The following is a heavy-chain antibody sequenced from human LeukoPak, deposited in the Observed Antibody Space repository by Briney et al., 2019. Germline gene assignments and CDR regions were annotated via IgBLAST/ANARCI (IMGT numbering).Heavy chain of an antibody. V-gene: IGHV4-34*01. CDR3: ARATGPYSSSWYVPDAFDL. CDR1: GGSFSGYY. CDR2: INHSGST. Sequence: SETLSLTCAVYGGSFSGYYWSWIRQPPGKGLEWIGEINHSGSTNYNPSLKSRVTISVDTSKNQFSLKLSSVTAVDTAVYYCARATGPYSSSWYVPDAFDLWGQGTMVTVSS. J-gene: IGHJ3*01. D-gene: IGHD6-13*01.